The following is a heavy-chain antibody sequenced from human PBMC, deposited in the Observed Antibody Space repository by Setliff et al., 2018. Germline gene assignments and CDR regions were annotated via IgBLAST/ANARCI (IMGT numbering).Heavy chain of an antibody. J-gene: IGHJ3*01. CDR1: GESFDTYY. CDR3: RQAVVGRGVFDV. D-gene: IGHD1-1*01. Sequence: PSETLSLTCNVFGESFDTYYWSWIRQPPGKGLEWFGEINQSGGGDYNPSFKGRVTISVDTSKKQFSLTLRYVTAADTALYYCRQAVVGRGVFDVWGQGTVVTVS. V-gene: IGHV4-34*01. CDR2: INQSGGG.